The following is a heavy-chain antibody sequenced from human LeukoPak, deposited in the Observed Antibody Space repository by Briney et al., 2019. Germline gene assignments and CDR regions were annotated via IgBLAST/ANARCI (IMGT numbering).Heavy chain of an antibody. Sequence: GGSLRLSCAASGFTFSDYYMSWVRQAPGKGLEWISYISTSGSTIYYTDSVKGRFTISRDNAKNSLYLQMNSLRAEDTAVYFCAREVPRSIRATTGYYMDVWGKGTTVTVSS. V-gene: IGHV3-11*04. CDR2: ISTSGSTI. CDR1: GFTFSDYY. CDR3: AREVPRSIRATTGYYMDV. D-gene: IGHD1-26*01. J-gene: IGHJ6*03.